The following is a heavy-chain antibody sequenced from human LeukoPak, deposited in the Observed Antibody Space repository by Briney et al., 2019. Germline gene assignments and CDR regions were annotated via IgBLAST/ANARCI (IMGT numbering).Heavy chain of an antibody. Sequence: GRSLRLSCAASGFTFNSYGMHWVRQAPGKGLEGVAVIWYDGSNKFYADSVKGRFTISRDNSKNTLYLQMNSLRVEDTAVYYCARDKFGGSSSLIDYWGQGTLVTVSS. CDR3: ARDKFGGSSSLIDY. D-gene: IGHD6-13*01. CDR2: IWYDGSNK. J-gene: IGHJ4*02. CDR1: GFTFNSYG. V-gene: IGHV3-33*01.